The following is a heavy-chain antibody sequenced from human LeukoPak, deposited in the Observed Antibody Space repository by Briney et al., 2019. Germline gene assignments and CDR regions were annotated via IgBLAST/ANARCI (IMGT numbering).Heavy chain of an antibody. Sequence: SETLSLTCTVSGGSISSYYLSWVRQPAGKGLEWVGYIFYSGTTNYNPSLKIRVTISVATSKNQFSLKLSSVTAADTAVYYCGRHGGATMVRGVLVDAFDIWGQGTMVTVSS. CDR2: IFYSGTT. J-gene: IGHJ3*02. V-gene: IGHV4-59*08. CDR1: GGSISSYY. CDR3: GRHGGATMVRGVLVDAFDI. D-gene: IGHD3-10*01.